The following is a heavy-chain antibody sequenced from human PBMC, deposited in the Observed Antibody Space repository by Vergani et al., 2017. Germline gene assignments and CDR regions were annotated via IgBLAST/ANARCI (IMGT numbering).Heavy chain of an antibody. Sequence: EVQLLESGGGLVQPGGSLRLSCAASGFTFSSYAMSWVRQAPGKGLEWVSAISGSGGSTYYADSVKGRFTISRDNSKNTLYLQMNSLRAEDTAVYYCAKGPSXYCSSTSCYRYFQHWGQGTLVTVSS. J-gene: IGHJ1*01. V-gene: IGHV3-23*01. CDR2: ISGSGGST. CDR1: GFTFSSYA. D-gene: IGHD2-2*01. CDR3: AKGPSXYCSSTSCYRYFQH.